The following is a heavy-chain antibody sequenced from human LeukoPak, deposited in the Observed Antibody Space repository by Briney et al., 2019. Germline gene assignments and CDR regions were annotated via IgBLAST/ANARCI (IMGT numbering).Heavy chain of an antibody. CDR2: MNPNSGNT. CDR1: GYTFTSYD. D-gene: IGHD3-3*01. CDR3: ARSPVVQGYYRLYYFDY. J-gene: IGHJ4*02. V-gene: IGHV1-8*01. Sequence: ASVKVSCKASGYTFTSYDINWVRQATGQGLEWMGWMNPNSGNTGYAQKFQGRVTMTRNTSISTAYMELSRLRSDDTAVYYCARSPVVQGYYRLYYFDYWGQGTLVTVSS.